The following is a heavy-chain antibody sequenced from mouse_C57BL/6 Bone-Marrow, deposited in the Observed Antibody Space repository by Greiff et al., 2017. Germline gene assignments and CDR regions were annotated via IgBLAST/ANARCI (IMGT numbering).Heavy chain of an antibody. CDR1: GFTFSSYT. CDR3: ARQPLYYAMDY. V-gene: IGHV5-9*01. J-gene: IGHJ4*01. Sequence: EVQVVESGGGLVKPGGSLKLSCAASGFTFSSYTMSWVRQTPEKRLEWVATISGGGGNTYYPDSVKGRFTIARDNAKNTLYLQMSSLRSEDTALYYCARQPLYYAMDYWGQGTSVTVSS. CDR2: ISGGGGNT.